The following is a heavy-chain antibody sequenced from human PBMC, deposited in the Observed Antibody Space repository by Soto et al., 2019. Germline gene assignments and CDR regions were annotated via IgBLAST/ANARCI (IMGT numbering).Heavy chain of an antibody. CDR1: GYTFTSYY. Sequence: SVKVSCKESGYTFTSYYMHWVRQAHGQGLEWMGIINPSGGSTSYAQKFQGRVTMTRDTSTSTVYMELSSLRSEDTAVYYCARSLEEATDLDYWGQGTLVTVSS. CDR2: INPSGGST. CDR3: ARSLEEATDLDY. D-gene: IGHD3-3*01. J-gene: IGHJ4*02. V-gene: IGHV1-46*01.